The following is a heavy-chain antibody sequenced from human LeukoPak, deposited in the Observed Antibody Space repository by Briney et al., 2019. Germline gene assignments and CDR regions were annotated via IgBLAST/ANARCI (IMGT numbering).Heavy chain of an antibody. V-gene: IGHV4-61*02. J-gene: IGHJ4*02. CDR1: GDSISSGSYS. D-gene: IGHD1-26*01. CDR2: MYSTGHT. Sequence: NPSQTLSLTCTVSGDSISSGSYSWTWIRQPAGKGLEWIGRMYSTGHTNYNPSLKSRVTISLGASKNQFSLKLNSVTAADTAVYYCAVGPLGIHLSVWGQGTLVTVSS. CDR3: AVGPLGIHLSV.